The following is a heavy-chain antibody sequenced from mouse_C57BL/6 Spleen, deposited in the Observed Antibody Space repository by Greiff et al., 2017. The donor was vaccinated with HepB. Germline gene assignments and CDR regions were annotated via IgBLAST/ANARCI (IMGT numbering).Heavy chain of an antibody. CDR1: GYAFSSSW. V-gene: IGHV1-82*01. Sequence: VQLQESGPELVKPGASVKISCKASGYAFSSSWMNWVKQRHGKGLEWIGRIYPGDGDTNYNGKFKGKATLTADKSSSTAYMQLSSLTSEDSAVYFCAGGFITTVVATARWYFDVWGTGTTVTVSS. J-gene: IGHJ1*03. D-gene: IGHD1-1*01. CDR3: AGGFITTVVATARWYFDV. CDR2: IYPGDGDT.